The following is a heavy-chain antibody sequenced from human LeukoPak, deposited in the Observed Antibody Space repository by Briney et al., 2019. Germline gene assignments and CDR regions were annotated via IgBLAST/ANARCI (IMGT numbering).Heavy chain of an antibody. V-gene: IGHV3-74*01. CDR3: AIIRRGSGWYRDY. CDR2: IINDGSYT. Sequence: GGSLRLSCAASGFTFSPVWMHWVRQAPGKGLMWVSHIINDGSYTTYADSVKGRFTISRDNAKNTLYLQMNSLRAEDTAVYYCAIIRRGSGWYRDYWGQGTLVTVSS. D-gene: IGHD6-19*01. J-gene: IGHJ4*02. CDR1: GFTFSPVW.